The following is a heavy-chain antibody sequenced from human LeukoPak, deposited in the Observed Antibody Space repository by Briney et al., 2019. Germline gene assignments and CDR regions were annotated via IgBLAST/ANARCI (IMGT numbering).Heavy chain of an antibody. Sequence: TGGSLRLSCAASGFTFSGYSMNWVRQAPGKGLEWVSSISSSSSYIYYADSVKGRFTISRDNAKNSLYLQMNSLRAEDTAVYYCARPTFGGVIVPFDYWGQGTLVTVSS. CDR3: ARPTFGGVIVPFDY. D-gene: IGHD3-16*02. J-gene: IGHJ4*02. V-gene: IGHV3-21*01. CDR2: ISSSSSYI. CDR1: GFTFSGYS.